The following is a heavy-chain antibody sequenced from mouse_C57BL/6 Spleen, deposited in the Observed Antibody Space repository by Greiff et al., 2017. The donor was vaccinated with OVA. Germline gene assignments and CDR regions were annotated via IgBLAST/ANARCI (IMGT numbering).Heavy chain of an antibody. D-gene: IGHD2-5*01. CDR1: GYTFTDYY. CDR3: ARQDYSNPCFDV. V-gene: IGHV1-76*01. CDR2: IYPGSGNT. Sequence: VQLQESGAELVRPGASVKLSCKASGYTFTDYYINWVKQRPGQGLEWIARIYPGSGNTYYNEKFKGKATLTAEKSSSTAYMQLSSLTSEDSAVYFCARQDYSNPCFDVWGKGTTVTVSS. J-gene: IGHJ1*03.